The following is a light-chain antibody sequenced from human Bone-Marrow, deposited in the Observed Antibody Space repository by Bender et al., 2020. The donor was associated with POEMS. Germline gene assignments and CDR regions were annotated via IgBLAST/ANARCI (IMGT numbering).Light chain of an antibody. CDR1: SNDIGSYNL. V-gene: IGLV2-23*02. CDR2: AVT. CDR3: CSYASGSTTVV. J-gene: IGLJ2*01. Sequence: QSALTQPASVSGSPGQSITISCTGTSNDIGSYNLVSWYQQYPGKAPKLIIYAVTNRPSGVSIRFSGSKSVNTASLTISGLHDEDEADYFCCSYASGSTTVVFGGGTKVTVL.